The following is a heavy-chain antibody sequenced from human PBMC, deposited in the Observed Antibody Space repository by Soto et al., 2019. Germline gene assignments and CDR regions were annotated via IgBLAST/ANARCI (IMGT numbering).Heavy chain of an antibody. D-gene: IGHD2-15*01. V-gene: IGHV4-59*01. CDR1: GGSISSYY. Sequence: SETLSLTCTVSGGSISSYYWSWIRQPPGKGLEWIGYIYYSGSTNYNPSLKSRVTISVDTSKNQFSLKLSSVTAADTAVYYCARDRWRWRYYSYGMDVWGQGTTVTVAS. J-gene: IGHJ6*02. CDR2: IYYSGST. CDR3: ARDRWRWRYYSYGMDV.